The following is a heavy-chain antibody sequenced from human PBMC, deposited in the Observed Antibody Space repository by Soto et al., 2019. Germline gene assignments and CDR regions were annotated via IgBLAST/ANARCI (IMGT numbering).Heavy chain of an antibody. D-gene: IGHD1-26*01. CDR1: GYTFTGYY. CDR2: INPNNGGT. CDR3: ARDLPIVGTTTWDY. V-gene: IGHV1-2*02. J-gene: IGHJ4*02. Sequence: QVQLVQSGAEVKKSGASVMVSCKASGYTFTGYYIHWVRQAPGQGLEWMGWINPNNGGTNYVQKFQGRVTMTRDTSISTAYLELRRLTSDDTAVYYCARDLPIVGTTTWDYWGQGTLATVSS.